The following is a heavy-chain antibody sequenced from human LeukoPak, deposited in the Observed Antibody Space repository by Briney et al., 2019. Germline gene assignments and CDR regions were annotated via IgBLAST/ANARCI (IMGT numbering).Heavy chain of an antibody. CDR1: GFSFTTYW. CDR3: ARVAKGYSSSWPGYYYMDV. D-gene: IGHD6-13*01. CDR2: IKQDGTEK. J-gene: IGHJ6*03. Sequence: GGSLRLSCAASGFSFTTYWMSWVRQAPGKGLEWVANIKQDGTEKYYVDSVKGRFTISRDNAKNSLYLQMNSPRAEDTAVYYCARVAKGYSSSWPGYYYMDVWGKGTTVTVSS. V-gene: IGHV3-7*01.